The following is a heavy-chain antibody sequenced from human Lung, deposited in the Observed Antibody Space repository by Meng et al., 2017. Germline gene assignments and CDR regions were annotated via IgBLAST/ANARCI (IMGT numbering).Heavy chain of an antibody. Sequence: VQSGAEVKKPGDSVKPSCDASGYTLSSDGFSWVRQAPGQGLEWLGWINTYNGKTEYAQKFQGRITMTTDTFTSTAYMELRNLRSDDTAVYYCATRGNPYLNCWGQGTLVTVSS. CDR3: ATRGNPYLNC. CDR1: GYTLSSDG. V-gene: IGHV1-18*01. CDR2: INTYNGKT. J-gene: IGHJ4*02.